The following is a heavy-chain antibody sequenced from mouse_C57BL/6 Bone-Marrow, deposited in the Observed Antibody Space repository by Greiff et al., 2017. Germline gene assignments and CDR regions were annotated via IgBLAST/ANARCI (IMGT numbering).Heavy chain of an antibody. D-gene: IGHD1-1*01. J-gene: IGHJ2*01. CDR1: GFTFSSYG. CDR3: AILLRYY. V-gene: IGHV5-6*01. Sequence: VQLKESGGDLVKPGGSLKLSCAASGFTFSSYGMSWVRQTPDKRLEWVATISSGGSYTYYPDSVKGRFTISRDNAKNTLYLQMSSLKSEDTAMYYCAILLRYYWGQGTTLTVSS. CDR2: ISSGGSYT.